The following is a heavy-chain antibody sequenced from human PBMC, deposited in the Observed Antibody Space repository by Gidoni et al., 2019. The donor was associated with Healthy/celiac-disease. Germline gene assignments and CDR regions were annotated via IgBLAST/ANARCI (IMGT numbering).Heavy chain of an antibody. CDR2: IIPIFGTA. CDR3: ATVPYCSSTSCSSIYYYYYYMDV. J-gene: IGHJ6*03. Sequence: QVQLVQSGAEVKKPGSSVKVSCKASGATFSSYSISWVRQAPGQGLEWMGGIIPIFGTANYAQKFQGRVTITADESTSTAYMELSSLRSEDTAVYYCATVPYCSSTSCSSIYYYYYYMDVWGKGTTVTVSS. D-gene: IGHD2-2*01. CDR1: GATFSSYS. V-gene: IGHV1-69*01.